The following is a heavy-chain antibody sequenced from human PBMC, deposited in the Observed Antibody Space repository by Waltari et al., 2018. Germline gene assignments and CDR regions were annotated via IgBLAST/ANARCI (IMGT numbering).Heavy chain of an antibody. CDR3: LFLVMSFPSLPVFHY. J-gene: IGHJ4*02. CDR2: FFHGSSET. CDR1: GYSFTNYW. D-gene: IGHD3-3*01. V-gene: IGHV5-51*01. Sequence: VQLVQSGAEVKKPGEFLKISCKASGYSFTNYWLGWFRQLPGRHLDCVVLVPGRGLLCVGVFFHGSSETSYSPSFHGLFTINAYSSITSFFLLWYILRSLYTAIYYFLFLVMSFPSLPVFHYWGQVILVTVSS.